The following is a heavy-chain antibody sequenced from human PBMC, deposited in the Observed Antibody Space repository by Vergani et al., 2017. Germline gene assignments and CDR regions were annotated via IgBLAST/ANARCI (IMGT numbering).Heavy chain of an antibody. J-gene: IGHJ4*02. D-gene: IGHD3-16*01. CDR3: AVRPRVNLVLGEIVKERTFDY. CDR2: ITNDGHT. CDR1: GESFSSFY. V-gene: IGHV4-34*02. Sequence: QVQLQQWGAGVVKPSGTLSLTCAVFGESFSSFYWSWIRQPPGKGLEWIGEITNDGHTNYNPSLASRVTVSRDTAKNQFSLNLMSVTAADTAMYYCAVRPRVNLVLGEIVKERTFDYWSQGSLVTVSS.